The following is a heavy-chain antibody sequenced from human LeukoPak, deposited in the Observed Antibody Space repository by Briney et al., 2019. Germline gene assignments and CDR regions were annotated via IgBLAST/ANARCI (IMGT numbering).Heavy chain of an antibody. CDR2: ITSSGAAT. V-gene: IGHV3-23*01. D-gene: IGHD3-22*01. J-gene: IGHJ4*02. CDR3: AKDRPNYYGSNGHYYKLNGDC. Sequence: HPGGSLRLXCAASGFTFSSYAMSWVRQAPGKGLEWVSSITSSGAATYYADSVKGRFTISRDNSDNTLYLQMNSLRAEDTAVYYCAKDRPNYYGSNGHYYKLNGDCWGQRTLVTVSS. CDR1: GFTFSSYA.